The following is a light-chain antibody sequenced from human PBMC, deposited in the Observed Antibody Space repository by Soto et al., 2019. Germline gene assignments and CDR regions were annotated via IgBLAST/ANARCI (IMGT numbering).Light chain of an antibody. J-gene: IGLJ1*01. CDR2: EVS. Sequence: QSVLTQPASVSWSPGQSITISCTGTSSDVGSYNLVSWYQQHPGKAPKLMIYEVSKRPSGVSNRFSGSKSGNTASLTISGLQAEDEADYYCCSYAGSSFYVFGTGTRSPS. V-gene: IGLV2-23*02. CDR3: CSYAGSSFYV. CDR1: SSDVGSYNL.